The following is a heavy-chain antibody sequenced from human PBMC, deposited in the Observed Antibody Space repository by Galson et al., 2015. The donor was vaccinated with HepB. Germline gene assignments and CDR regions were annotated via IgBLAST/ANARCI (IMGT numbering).Heavy chain of an antibody. V-gene: IGHV3-21*01. D-gene: IGHD6-19*01. Sequence: SLRLSCAASAFTFNIYSLNWVRQAPGKGLEWVSSISSSSSYIYYADSVKGRFTISRDNAKNSLYLQMNSLRAEDTAVYYCARDFSVAGFDYWGQGTLVTVSS. J-gene: IGHJ4*02. CDR2: ISSSSSYI. CDR3: ARDFSVAGFDY. CDR1: AFTFNIYS.